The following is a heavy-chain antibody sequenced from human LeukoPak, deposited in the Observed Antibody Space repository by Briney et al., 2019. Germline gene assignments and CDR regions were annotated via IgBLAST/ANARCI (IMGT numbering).Heavy chain of an antibody. D-gene: IGHD3-9*01. CDR1: GGSISSSNYY. CDR3: ARRNYDILTGYIWIDY. V-gene: IGHV4-39*01. Sequence: SETLSLTCTVSGGSISSSNYYWGWIRQPPGKGLEWIGTIYYSGSTYYNPSLKSRVTISVDTSKNQFSLKLSSVTAADTAVYFCARRNYDILTGYIWIDYWGQGTLVTVSS. J-gene: IGHJ4*02. CDR2: IYYSGST.